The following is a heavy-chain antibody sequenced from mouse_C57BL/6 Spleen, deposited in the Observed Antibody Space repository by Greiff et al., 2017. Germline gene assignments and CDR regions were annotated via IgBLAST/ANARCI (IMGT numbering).Heavy chain of an antibody. CDR3: ARGSYYGSSPPFDY. V-gene: IGHV1-64*01. D-gene: IGHD1-1*01. J-gene: IGHJ2*01. Sequence: VQLQPPGAELVKPGASVKLSCKASGYTFTSYWMHWVKQRPGQGLAWIGTIHPNSGSTNSNEKFKSKATLTVDKSSSTAYMQLRSLTAEDSAVYYCARGSYYGSSPPFDYWGQGTTLTVSS. CDR2: IHPNSGST. CDR1: GYTFTSYW.